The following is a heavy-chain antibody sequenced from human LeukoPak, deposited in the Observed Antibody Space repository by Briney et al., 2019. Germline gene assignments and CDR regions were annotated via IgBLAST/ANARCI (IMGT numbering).Heavy chain of an antibody. CDR1: GLTFSSYA. D-gene: IGHD3-22*01. CDR3: AKDFYDSGGNNNGMDV. CDR2: ISGSGGST. V-gene: IGHV3-23*01. Sequence: QPGGSLRLSCAASGLTFSSYAMTWVRQAPGKGLEWVSTISGSGGSTYYADSVRGRFTISRDNSRNTLYLQMNSLRAEDTAVYYCAKDFYDSGGNNNGMDVWGQGTTVTVSS. J-gene: IGHJ6*02.